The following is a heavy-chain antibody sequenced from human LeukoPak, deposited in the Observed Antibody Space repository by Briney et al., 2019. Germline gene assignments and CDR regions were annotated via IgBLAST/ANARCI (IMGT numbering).Heavy chain of an antibody. CDR2: ISSSGSTV. Sequence: PGGSLRLSCAASGFTFSSYEMNWVRQAPGKGLEWVSYISSSGSTVYYADSVKGRFTIARDNAKNSVYLEMNSLRADDTAVYYCARSARLMKGVVGVTALDDWGQGTLVTVSS. D-gene: IGHD3-3*01. CDR1: GFTFSSYE. J-gene: IGHJ4*02. CDR3: ARSARLMKGVVGVTALDD. V-gene: IGHV3-48*03.